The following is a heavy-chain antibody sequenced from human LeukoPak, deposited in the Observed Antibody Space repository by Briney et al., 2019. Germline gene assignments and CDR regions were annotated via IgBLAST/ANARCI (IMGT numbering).Heavy chain of an antibody. CDR1: GDSISSYY. Sequence: PSETLSLTCTVSGDSISSYYWSWIRQLAGKGLEWIGRIHPSGSTNYNPSLKSRVTLSVDTSKNQFSLKLSSVTAADTAVYYCARGPPPDFDYWGRGTLVTVSS. CDR2: IHPSGST. J-gene: IGHJ4*02. CDR3: ARGPPPDFDY. V-gene: IGHV4-4*07.